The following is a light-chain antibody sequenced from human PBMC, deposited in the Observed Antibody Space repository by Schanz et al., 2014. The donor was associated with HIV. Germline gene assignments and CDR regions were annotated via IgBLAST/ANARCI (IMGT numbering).Light chain of an antibody. V-gene: IGKV1-8*01. CDR1: QTISNY. CDR3: LQHNSYPWT. J-gene: IGKJ1*01. Sequence: AIRITQSPSSLSASTGDRVTITCRASQTISNYLAWYQQKPGKAPKLLIYAASSLQSGVPSRFSGSGSGTEFTLTISSLQPEDFATYYCLQHNSYPWTFGQGTKVEIK. CDR2: AAS.